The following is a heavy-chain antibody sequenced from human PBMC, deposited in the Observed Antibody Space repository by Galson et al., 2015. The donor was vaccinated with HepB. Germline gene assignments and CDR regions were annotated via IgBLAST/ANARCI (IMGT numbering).Heavy chain of an antibody. CDR2: IIPIFGAA. Sequence: SVKVSCKASGATFSNYALSWVRQAHGQGLEWIGGIIPIFGAADYAQRFQGRLTITADESTRSAYMDLSSLKSDDTAVYYCASSAGGIVAGPPANSHYYYMDVWGKGTTVTVSS. CDR1: GATFSNYA. V-gene: IGHV1-69*13. CDR3: ASSAGGIVAGPPANSHYYYMDV. J-gene: IGHJ6*03. D-gene: IGHD2-2*01.